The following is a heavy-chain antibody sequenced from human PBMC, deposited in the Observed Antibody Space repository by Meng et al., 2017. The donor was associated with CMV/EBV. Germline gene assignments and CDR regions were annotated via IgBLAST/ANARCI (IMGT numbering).Heavy chain of an antibody. V-gene: IGHV3-11*06. D-gene: IGHD6-19*01. Sequence: QVQLVESGGXXVXPGXSLXLSCAASGFTFSDFYMSWIRQAPGKGLEWVSYISSSSYTNYADSVKGRFTISRDNAKNSPYLQMNSLRAEDTAVYYCARDWNSRGGWSFDYWGQGTLVTVSS. CDR3: ARDWNSRGGWSFDY. CDR2: ISSSSYT. CDR1: GFTFSDFY. J-gene: IGHJ4*02.